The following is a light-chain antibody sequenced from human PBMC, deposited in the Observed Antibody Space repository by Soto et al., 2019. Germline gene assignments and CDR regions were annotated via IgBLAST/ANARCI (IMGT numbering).Light chain of an antibody. CDR3: QQFNSYPFT. J-gene: IGKJ4*01. Sequence: AIQLTQSPSSLSGSVGDRDTITCRASQGISSALAWYQQKPGKAPKLLIYDASSLESGVPSRFSGSGSGTDFTLTISSLQPEDFAPYYCQQFNSYPFTFGGGTKVEIK. CDR1: QGISSA. CDR2: DAS. V-gene: IGKV1-13*02.